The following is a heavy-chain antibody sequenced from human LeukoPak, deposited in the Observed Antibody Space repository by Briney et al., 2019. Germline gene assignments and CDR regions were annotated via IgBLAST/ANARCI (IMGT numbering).Heavy chain of an antibody. V-gene: IGHV3-21*01. J-gene: IGHJ4*02. CDR1: GFTLSSYS. Sequence: GGSLRLSCAASGFTLSSYSMNWVRQAPGKGLEWVSSISSSSSYIYYADSVKGRFTISRDNAKNSLYLQMNSLRAEDTAVYYCARSMTTVTTFDYWGQGTLVTVSS. CDR3: ARSMTTVTTFDY. CDR2: ISSSSSYI. D-gene: IGHD4-17*01.